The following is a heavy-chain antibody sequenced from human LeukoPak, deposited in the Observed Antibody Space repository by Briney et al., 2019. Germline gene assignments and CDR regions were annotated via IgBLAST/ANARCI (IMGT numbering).Heavy chain of an antibody. CDR2: IYYSGST. CDR1: GGSVSSGSYY. J-gene: IGHJ4*02. D-gene: IGHD6-13*01. CDR3: ASRPRIAAAAAFDY. V-gene: IGHV4-61*01. Sequence: SETLSLTCTVSGGSVSSGSYYWSWIRQPPGKGLEWIGYIYYSGSTNYNPSLKSRVTISVDTSKNQFSLKLSSVTAADTAVYYCASRPRIAAAAAFDYWGQGTLVTVSS.